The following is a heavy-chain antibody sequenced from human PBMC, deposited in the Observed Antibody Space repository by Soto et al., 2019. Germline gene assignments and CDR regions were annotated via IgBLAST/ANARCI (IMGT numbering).Heavy chain of an antibody. CDR2: ISSSSSTI. J-gene: IGHJ6*03. CDR3: ASFGRGYCSSTSCPTIRYYYYYMDV. V-gene: IGHV3-48*01. CDR1: GYTFSSYS. Sequence: PGGSLRLSCAASGYTFSSYSMNWVRQEPGKGLEWVSYISSSSSTIYYADSVKGRFTISRDNAKNSLYLQMNSLRAEDTAVYYCASFGRGYCSSTSCPTIRYYYYYMDVWGKGTTVTVSS. D-gene: IGHD2-2*01.